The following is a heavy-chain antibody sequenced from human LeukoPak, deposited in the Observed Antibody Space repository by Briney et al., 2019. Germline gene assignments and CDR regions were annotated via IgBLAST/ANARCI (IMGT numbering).Heavy chain of an antibody. CDR2: INPNSGGT. V-gene: IGHV1-2*04. CDR1: GYTFTGYY. J-gene: IGHJ4*02. Sequence: ASVKVSCKASGYTFTGYYMHWVRQAPGRGLEWMGWINPNSGGTNYAQKFQGWVTMTRDTSISTAYMELSRLRSDDTAVYYCARGGYSSGWSVFDYWGQGTLVTASS. D-gene: IGHD6-19*01. CDR3: ARGGYSSGWSVFDY.